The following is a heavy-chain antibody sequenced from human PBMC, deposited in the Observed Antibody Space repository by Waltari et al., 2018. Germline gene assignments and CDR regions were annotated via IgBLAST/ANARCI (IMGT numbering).Heavy chain of an antibody. V-gene: IGHV1-69*14. Sequence: QVQLVQSGAEVKKPGSSVKVSCKASGGTFSSYAISWVRQAPGQGLEWMGGIIPSFGTANYAQKIQGRVTITADKSTSTAYMELSSLRSEDTAVYYCAREAVGATRFFDYWGQGTLVTVSS. CDR2: IIPSFGTA. D-gene: IGHD1-26*01. CDR3: AREAVGATRFFDY. J-gene: IGHJ4*02. CDR1: GGTFSSYA.